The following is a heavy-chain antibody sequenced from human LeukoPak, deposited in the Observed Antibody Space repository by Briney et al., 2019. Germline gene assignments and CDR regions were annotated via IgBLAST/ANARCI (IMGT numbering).Heavy chain of an antibody. CDR1: GFTFSSYG. J-gene: IGHJ6*03. CDR3: AKSAPNVSGDSFDMDV. V-gene: IGHV3-30*02. D-gene: IGHD2-21*02. CDR2: IRYDGSNK. Sequence: GGTLRLSCAASGFTFSSYGMHWVRQAPGKGLEWVAFIRYDGSNKYYTDSVKGRFTISRDNSKNTLYLQMNSLRAEDTAVYYCAKSAPNVSGDSFDMDVWGKGTTVTISS.